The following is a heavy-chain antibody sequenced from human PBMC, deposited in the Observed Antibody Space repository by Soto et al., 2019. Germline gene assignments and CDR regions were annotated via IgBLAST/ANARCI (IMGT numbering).Heavy chain of an antibody. CDR3: ARHPYDSSGYYHNWFDP. CDR2: IDPSDSYT. D-gene: IGHD3-22*01. Sequence: GESLKISCKGSGYSFTRYWIYWVRQMPGKGLEWMGRIDPSDSYTNYSPSFQGHVTISAGKSISTAYLQWSSLKASDTAMYYCARHPYDSSGYYHNWFDPWGQGTLVTVSS. CDR1: GYSFTRYW. V-gene: IGHV5-10-1*01. J-gene: IGHJ5*02.